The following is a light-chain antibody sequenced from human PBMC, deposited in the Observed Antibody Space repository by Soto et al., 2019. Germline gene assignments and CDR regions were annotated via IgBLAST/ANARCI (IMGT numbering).Light chain of an antibody. CDR3: RQRSNWPPSIT. CDR2: GA. Sequence: EIVMTQSPDTLSVSPGERATLSCRASQSLSSNLAWYQQKPGQAPRLLIYGASRATGIPARFSGSGSGTEFTLTISSLEPEDFAVYYCRQRSNWPPSITFGQGTRLEIK. J-gene: IGKJ5*01. CDR1: QSLSSN. V-gene: IGKV3-15*01.